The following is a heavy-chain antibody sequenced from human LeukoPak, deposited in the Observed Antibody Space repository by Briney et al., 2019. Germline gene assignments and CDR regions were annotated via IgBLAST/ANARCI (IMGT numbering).Heavy chain of an antibody. CDR3: ARGGQQVSDY. D-gene: IGHD6-13*01. J-gene: IGHJ4*02. CDR1: GFTFSSYA. V-gene: IGHV3-30*04. Sequence: PGGSLRLSCAASGFTFSSYAMHWVRQAPGKGLEWVAVISYDGSNKYYADSVKGRFTISRDNSKNTLYLQMNSLRAEDTAVYYWARGGQQVSDYGAQETLVPVP. CDR2: ISYDGSNK.